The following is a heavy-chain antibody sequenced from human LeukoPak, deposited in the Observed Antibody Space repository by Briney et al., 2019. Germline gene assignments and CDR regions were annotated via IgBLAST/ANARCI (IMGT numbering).Heavy chain of an antibody. J-gene: IGHJ4*02. CDR2: ISSSGSTI. CDR1: GFTFSDYY. CDR3: ARAQYYYDNSGYSYYFDY. Sequence: GGSLRLSCAASGFTFSDYYMSWIRQAPGKGLEWVSYISSSGSTIYYADSVKGRFTISRDNAKNSLYLQMDSLRAEDTAVYYCARAQYYYDNSGYSYYFDYWGQGTLVTVSS. V-gene: IGHV3-11*04. D-gene: IGHD3-22*01.